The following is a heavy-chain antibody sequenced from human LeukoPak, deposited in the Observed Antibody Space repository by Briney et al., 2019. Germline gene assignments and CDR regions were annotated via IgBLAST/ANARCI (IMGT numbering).Heavy chain of an antibody. CDR1: GFTFSSYG. CDR2: IWYDGSNK. V-gene: IGHV3-33*01. CDR3: ARLNHSWCYDY. J-gene: IGHJ4*02. D-gene: IGHD4/OR15-4a*01. Sequence: GRSLRLSCAASGFTFSSYGMHWVRQAPGKGLEWVAVIWYDGSNKYYVDSVKGRFTISRDNSKNTLYLQMNSLRAEDTAVYYCARLNHSWCYDYWGQGTLVTVSS.